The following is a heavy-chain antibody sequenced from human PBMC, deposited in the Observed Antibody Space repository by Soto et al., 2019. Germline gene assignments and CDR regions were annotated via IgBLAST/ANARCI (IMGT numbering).Heavy chain of an antibody. CDR3: VREDGIVGANSAFDY. CDR1: GFTFSTYT. J-gene: IGHJ4*02. V-gene: IGHV3-21*01. Sequence: GGSLRLSCASSGFTFSTYTMNWVRQAPGKGLEWVSSINGRGNYIYYADSVKGRFTISKDNAKNSLSLQMDRLRAEDTALYYCVREDGIVGANSAFDYWGLGALVTVSS. D-gene: IGHD1-26*01. CDR2: INGRGNYI.